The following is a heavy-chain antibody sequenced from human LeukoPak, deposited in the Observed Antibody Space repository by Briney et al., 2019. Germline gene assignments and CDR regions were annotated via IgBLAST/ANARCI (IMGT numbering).Heavy chain of an antibody. D-gene: IGHD3-10*01. CDR3: ARGFDTMVRGVIDFDY. Sequence: GGSLRLSCAASGFTFSSYAMSWVRQAPGKGLEWVSAISGSGGSTYYADSVKGRFTISRDNSKNSLYLQMDSLRAEDTAVYYCARGFDTMVRGVIDFDYWGQGTLVTVSS. CDR2: ISGSGGST. V-gene: IGHV3-23*01. CDR1: GFTFSSYA. J-gene: IGHJ4*02.